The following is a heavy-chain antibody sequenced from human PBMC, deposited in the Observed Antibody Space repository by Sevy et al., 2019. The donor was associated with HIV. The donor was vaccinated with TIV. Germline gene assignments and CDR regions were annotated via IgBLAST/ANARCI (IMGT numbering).Heavy chain of an antibody. CDR1: GIAFSTYA. V-gene: IGHV3-23*01. CDR2: ISASGYST. D-gene: IGHD3-22*01. Sequence: GGSLRLSCAASGIAFSTYAMFWVRQAPGKGLEWVSSISASGYSTYYADSVKGRFTLSRDNSRNTLDLQMNSLRADVTAVYYCAKDFSDVYYYDSSATVDYWGQGTLVTVSS. CDR3: AKDFSDVYYYDSSATVDY. J-gene: IGHJ4*02.